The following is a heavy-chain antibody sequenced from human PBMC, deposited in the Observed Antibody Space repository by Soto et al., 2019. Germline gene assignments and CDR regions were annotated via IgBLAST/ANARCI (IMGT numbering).Heavy chain of an antibody. V-gene: IGHV3-23*01. CDR1: GFTFSSYA. Sequence: GGSLRLSCAASGFTFSSYAMSWVRQAPGKGLEWVSAISGSGGSTYYADSVKGRFTISRDNSKNTLYLQMNSLRAEDTAVYYCAKDPRGTMVRGVHDYWGQGTLVTVSS. CDR2: ISGSGGST. J-gene: IGHJ4*02. CDR3: AKDPRGTMVRGVHDY. D-gene: IGHD3-10*01.